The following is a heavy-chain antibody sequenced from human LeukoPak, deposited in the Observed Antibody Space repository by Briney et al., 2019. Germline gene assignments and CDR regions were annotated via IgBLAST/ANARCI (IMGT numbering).Heavy chain of an antibody. Sequence: GGSLRLSCAASGFTFSNSWMTWVRQAPGKGLEWVANVKEDGSHQDYLDSVKGRFTISRDNAKNSLYLQMNSLRAEDTAVYYCVSGRYYFDYWGQGTLVTVSA. J-gene: IGHJ4*02. CDR1: GFTFSNSW. V-gene: IGHV3-7*01. CDR2: VKEDGSHQ. CDR3: VSGRYYFDY. D-gene: IGHD3-10*01.